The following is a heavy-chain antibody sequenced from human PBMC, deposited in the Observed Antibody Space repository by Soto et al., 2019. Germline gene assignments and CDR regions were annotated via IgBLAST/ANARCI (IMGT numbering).Heavy chain of an antibody. J-gene: IGHJ6*02. V-gene: IGHV3-21*01. CDR1: GFTFSTYS. CDR3: AREYTAWPLAYGLDV. D-gene: IGHD2-2*02. Sequence: PGGSLRLSCVGSGFTFSTYSINWVRQAPGKGLEWVSSISSRSDIYYADSVKGRFTISRDNAKNSVSLQMNSLRAEDTAVYYCAREYTAWPLAYGLDVWGQGTTVTVSS. CDR2: ISSRSDI.